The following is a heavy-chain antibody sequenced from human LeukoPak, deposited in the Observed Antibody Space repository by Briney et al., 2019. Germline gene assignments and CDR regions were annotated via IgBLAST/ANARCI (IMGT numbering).Heavy chain of an antibody. CDR3: ATLLGYSNSP. J-gene: IGHJ5*02. D-gene: IGHD6-13*01. Sequence: ASVKVSCKASGYTFTGYYMHWVRQAPGQGLEWMGWINPNSGGTNYAQKFQGRVTMTRDTSISTAYMELSSLRSEDTAVYYCATLLGYSNSPWGQGTLVTVSS. V-gene: IGHV1-2*02. CDR2: INPNSGGT. CDR1: GYTFTGYY.